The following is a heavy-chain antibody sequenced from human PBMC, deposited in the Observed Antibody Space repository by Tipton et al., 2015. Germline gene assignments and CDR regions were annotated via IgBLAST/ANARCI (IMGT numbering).Heavy chain of an antibody. CDR3: TRHVPNSMTLLIIGHYFDY. J-gene: IGHJ4*02. CDR1: GGSISSTTYY. D-gene: IGHD3-9*01. CDR2: IFYSGST. Sequence: TLSLTCTVSGGSISSTTYYWGWIRQPPGKGLEWIGSIFYSGSTYYNPSFKSRVTIFLDTSKNQFSLRLTSVAAADSSVYYCTRHVPNSMTLLIIGHYFDYWGQGTLVTVSS. V-gene: IGHV4-39*01.